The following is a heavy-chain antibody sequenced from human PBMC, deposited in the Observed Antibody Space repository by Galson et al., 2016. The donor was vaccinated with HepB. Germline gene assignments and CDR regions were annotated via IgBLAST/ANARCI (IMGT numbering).Heavy chain of an antibody. J-gene: IGHJ4*02. CDR2: INYSGNT. V-gene: IGHV4-39*01. D-gene: IGHD3-10*01. CDR1: GGSISSRNYY. Sequence: SETLSLTCTVSGGSISSRNYYWGWIREPPGKGLEWIGSINYSGNTYYNPSLKSRVTMSIDTSKNQFPLRLSSVTAADTAVYYCARVAWYQYGSGSYDYWGQGTLVSVSS. CDR3: ARVAWYQYGSGSYDY.